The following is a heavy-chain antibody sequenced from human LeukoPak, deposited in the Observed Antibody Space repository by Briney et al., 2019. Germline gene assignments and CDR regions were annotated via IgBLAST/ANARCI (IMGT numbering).Heavy chain of an antibody. Sequence: QAGGSLRLSCAASGFTFDDYGMSWVRQAPGKGLEWVSFIYSDNTHYSDSVQGRFTISRDNSKNTLYLQMNSLRAEDTAVYYCARRAGAYSHPYDYWGQGTLVTVSS. J-gene: IGHJ4*02. V-gene: IGHV3-53*01. CDR2: IYSDNT. D-gene: IGHD4/OR15-4a*01. CDR1: GFTFDDYG. CDR3: ARRAGAYSHPYDY.